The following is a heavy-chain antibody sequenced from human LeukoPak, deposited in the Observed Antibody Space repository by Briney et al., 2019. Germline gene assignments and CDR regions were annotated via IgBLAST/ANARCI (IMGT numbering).Heavy chain of an antibody. J-gene: IGHJ3*02. Sequence: PGGSLRLSCVGSGFTFNTFEMNWVRQAPGKGLEWISHIRSDGETIYYADSVRGRFTISRDNAKNSLYLQMSSLRAEDTAVYYCARANGAATPFDIWGQGTMVTVSS. CDR3: ARANGAATPFDI. CDR2: IRSDGETI. D-gene: IGHD2-15*01. V-gene: IGHV3-48*03. CDR1: GFTFNTFE.